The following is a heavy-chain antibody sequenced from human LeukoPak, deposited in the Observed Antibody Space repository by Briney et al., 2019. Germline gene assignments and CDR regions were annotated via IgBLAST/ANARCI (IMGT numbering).Heavy chain of an antibody. CDR3: ANALPGYCSGGSCYTDAFDI. Sequence: GGSLRLSCAASGFPFSRYGMHGVREAPGKGVECVAFIRYDGSNKYYADSVKGRFTISRDNSKNTLYLQMNSLRAEDTAVYYCANALPGYCSGGSCYTDAFDIWGQGTMVTVSS. J-gene: IGHJ3*02. CDR1: GFPFSRYG. V-gene: IGHV3-30*02. CDR2: IRYDGSNK. D-gene: IGHD2-15*01.